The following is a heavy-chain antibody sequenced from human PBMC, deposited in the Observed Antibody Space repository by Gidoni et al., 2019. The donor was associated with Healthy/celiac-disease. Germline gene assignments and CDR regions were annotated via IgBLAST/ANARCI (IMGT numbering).Heavy chain of an antibody. D-gene: IGHD3-3*01. CDR3: ARDRNNYDDLLY. CDR2: ISSSRNYI. V-gene: IGHV3-21*06. Sequence: DVQLVESGGGLVKHGGSLSLSCQASGLTFSSYSMNWVRQAPGKGLEWVSSISSSRNYIYYADSVKGRLTISRYNAKNSLYLQMNSLRAEDTAVFYCARDRNNYDDLLYWGQGTLVTVSS. CDR1: GLTFSSYS. J-gene: IGHJ4*02.